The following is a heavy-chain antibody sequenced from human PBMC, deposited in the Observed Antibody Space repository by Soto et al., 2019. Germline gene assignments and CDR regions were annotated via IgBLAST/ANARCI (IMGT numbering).Heavy chain of an antibody. D-gene: IGHD2-2*01. J-gene: IGHJ5*02. Sequence: PSETLSLTCAVSGYSISSGYYWGWIRQPPGKGLEWIGSIYHSGSTYYNPSLKSRVTISVDTSKNQFSLKLSSVTAADTAVYYCARDGYQLPSDWFDPWGQGNLVTVSS. CDR3: ARDGYQLPSDWFDP. CDR1: GYSISSGYY. V-gene: IGHV4-38-2*02. CDR2: IYHSGST.